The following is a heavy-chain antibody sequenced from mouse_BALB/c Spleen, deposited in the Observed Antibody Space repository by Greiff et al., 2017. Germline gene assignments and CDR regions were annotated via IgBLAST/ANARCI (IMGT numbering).Heavy chain of an antibody. CDR1: GFTFSSYA. V-gene: IGHV5-6-5*01. D-gene: IGHD2-3*01. Sequence: EVKLVESGGGLVKPGGSLKLSCAASGFTFSSYAMSWVRQTPEKRLEWVASISSGGSTYYPDSVKGRFTISRDNARNILYLQMSSLRSEDTAMYYCAREGDIYDGYFWYFDVWGAGTTVTVSS. CDR2: ISSGGST. CDR3: AREGDIYDGYFWYFDV. J-gene: IGHJ1*01.